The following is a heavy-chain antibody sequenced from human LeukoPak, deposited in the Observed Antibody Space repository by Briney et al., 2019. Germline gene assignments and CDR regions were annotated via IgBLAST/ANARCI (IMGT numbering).Heavy chain of an antibody. CDR2: VSYTGKT. J-gene: IGHJ4*02. CDR1: GGSVSTSDYY. V-gene: IGHV4-39*07. Sequence: SETLSLTCTVSGGSVSTSDYYWGWIRQSPVKGLEWIGDVSYTGKTNYNPSLRGRATISIDTSKNQFSLKLTYVTAADSAVYYCARVFDSWGQGTLVTVSS. CDR3: ARVFDS.